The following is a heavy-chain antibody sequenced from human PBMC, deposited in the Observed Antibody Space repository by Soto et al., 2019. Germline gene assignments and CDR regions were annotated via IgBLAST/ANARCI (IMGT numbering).Heavy chain of an antibody. D-gene: IGHD1-26*01. Sequence: GASVKVSCKASGFTFTSSAVQWVRQARGQRLEWIGWIVVGSGNTNYAQKFQERVTITRDMSTSTAYMELSSLRSEDTAVYYCAAVGATTTEYYYYYGMDVWGQGTTVTV. CDR1: GFTFTSSA. J-gene: IGHJ6*02. V-gene: IGHV1-58*01. CDR3: AAVGATTTEYYYYYGMDV. CDR2: IVVGSGNT.